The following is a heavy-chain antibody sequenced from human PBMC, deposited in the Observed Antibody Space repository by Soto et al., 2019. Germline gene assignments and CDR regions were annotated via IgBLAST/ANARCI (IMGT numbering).Heavy chain of an antibody. D-gene: IGHD2-2*01. CDR3: ARVLAGGYCSSTSCYSPGYFDY. V-gene: IGHV4-30-2*01. CDR2: IYHSGST. CDR1: GGSISRGGYS. Sequence: TLSLTWAVSGGSISRGGYSCSWLRQPPGKGLEWIGYIYHSGSTYYNPSLKSRVTISVDRSKNQFSLKLSSVTAADTAVYYCARVLAGGYCSSTSCYSPGYFDYWGQGTLVTVSS. J-gene: IGHJ4*02.